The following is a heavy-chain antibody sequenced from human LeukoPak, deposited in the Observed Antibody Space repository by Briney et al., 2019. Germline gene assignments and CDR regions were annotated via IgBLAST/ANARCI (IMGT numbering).Heavy chain of an antibody. J-gene: IGHJ4*02. CDR3: AKDLARGFCGGGSCYPFDY. CDR1: GFTFSNFA. Sequence: PGGSLRLSCVASGFTFSNFAMTWVRQAPGEGLEWVSTIGGGGDGTYYADSVKGRLTISRDESKNTLYLQMNSLRAEDTAIYYCAKDLARGFCGGGSCYPFDYWGQGTLVTVSS. CDR2: IGGGGDGT. V-gene: IGHV3-23*01. D-gene: IGHD2-15*01.